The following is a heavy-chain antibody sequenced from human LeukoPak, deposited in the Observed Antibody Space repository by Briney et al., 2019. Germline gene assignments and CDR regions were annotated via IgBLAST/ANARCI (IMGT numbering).Heavy chain of an antibody. J-gene: IGHJ4*02. Sequence: GGSLRLSCVASGFTFSNAWMTWVRQAPGKGLEWVGRIKSKADGGTADHAAPVKGRFNISRDDSKNTLYLQMNSLKTEDTAAYFCTKNYYDRTGSLFYWGQGTLATVSS. CDR2: IKSKADGGTA. CDR1: GFTFSNAW. D-gene: IGHD3-22*01. CDR3: TKNYYDRTGSLFY. V-gene: IGHV3-15*01.